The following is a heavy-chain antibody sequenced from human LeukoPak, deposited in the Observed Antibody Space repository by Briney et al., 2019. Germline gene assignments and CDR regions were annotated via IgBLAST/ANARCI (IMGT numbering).Heavy chain of an antibody. J-gene: IGHJ4*02. CDR1: GATISSGDYY. D-gene: IGHD6-13*01. Sequence: SQTLSLTCTVSGATISSGDYYWSWIRQPPGKGLEWIGYIYQSGSTYYNPSLKSRITISLDRSKNQFSLKLSSVTAADTAVYYCARDRTTSSWYEVPYWGQGTLVTVSS. CDR3: ARDRTTSSWYEVPY. V-gene: IGHV4-30-2*01. CDR2: IYQSGST.